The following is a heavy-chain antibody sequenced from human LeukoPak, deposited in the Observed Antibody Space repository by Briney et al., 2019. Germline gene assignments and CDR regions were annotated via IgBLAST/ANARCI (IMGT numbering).Heavy chain of an antibody. CDR3: ARDPDGAVAGIAFDY. CDR1: GFTFSSYW. D-gene: IGHD6-19*01. V-gene: IGHV3-74*01. Sequence: GGSLRLSCAASGFTFSSYWMHWVRQAPGKGLVWVSRINSDGSSTSYADSVKGRFTISRDNSKNTLYLQMNRLRAEDTAVYYCARDPDGAVAGIAFDYWGQGTLVTVSS. CDR2: INSDGSST. J-gene: IGHJ4*02.